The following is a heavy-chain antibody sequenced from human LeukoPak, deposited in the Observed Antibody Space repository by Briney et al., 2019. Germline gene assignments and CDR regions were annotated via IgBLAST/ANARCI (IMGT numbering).Heavy chain of an antibody. V-gene: IGHV3-7*01. CDR1: GFTFSSYG. J-gene: IGHJ6*03. D-gene: IGHD4-17*01. CDR2: IKQDGSEK. CDR3: ARDPYGDHDYYYYMDV. Sequence: GGSLRLSCAASGFTFSSYGIHWVRQAPGKGLEWVANIKQDGSEKYYVDSVKGRFTISRDNAKNSLYLQMNSLRAEDTAVYYCARDPYGDHDYYYYMDVWGKGTTVTVSS.